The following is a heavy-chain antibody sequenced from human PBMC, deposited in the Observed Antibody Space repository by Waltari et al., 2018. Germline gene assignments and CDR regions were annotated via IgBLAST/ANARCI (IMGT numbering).Heavy chain of an antibody. V-gene: IGHV4-38-2*01. CDR3: ARRKAYPYYFDY. Sequence: QVQLQESGPGLVKPSETLSLTCAVSGYSISSGYYWGCIRQPPGKGLEWIGDIYHSGSTYYNPSLKSRVTISGDTSKNQFSLKLSSVTAADTAVYYCARRKAYPYYFDYWGQGTLVTVSS. J-gene: IGHJ4*02. CDR2: IYHSGST. CDR1: GYSISSGYY.